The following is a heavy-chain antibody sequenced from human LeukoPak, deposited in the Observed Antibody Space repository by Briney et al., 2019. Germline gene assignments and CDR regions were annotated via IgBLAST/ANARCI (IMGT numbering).Heavy chain of an antibody. J-gene: IGHJ4*02. V-gene: IGHV4-39*07. D-gene: IGHD1-14*01. CDR3: ARGGRLFDY. CDR2: INHSGST. CDR1: GGSISSSSYY. Sequence: SETLSLTCTVSGGSISSSSYYWSWIRQPPGKGLEWIGEINHSGSTNYNPPLKSRVTISVDTSKNQFSLKLSSVTAADTAVYYCARGGRLFDYWGQGTLVTVSS.